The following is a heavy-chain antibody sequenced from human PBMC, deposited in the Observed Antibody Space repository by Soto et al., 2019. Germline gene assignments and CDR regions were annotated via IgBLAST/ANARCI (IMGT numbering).Heavy chain of an antibody. V-gene: IGHV3-11*01. CDR1: GFTFSDYY. J-gene: IGHJ4*02. CDR2: ISGSGSTI. CDR3: AKGSGSSWYSS. Sequence: LRLSCAASGFTFSDYYMSWIRQAPGKGLEWVSYISGSGSTIYYADSVKGRFTFSRDNAKNSLYLQMNSLRAEDTAVYYCAKGSGSSWYSSWGQGTLVTVSS. D-gene: IGHD6-13*01.